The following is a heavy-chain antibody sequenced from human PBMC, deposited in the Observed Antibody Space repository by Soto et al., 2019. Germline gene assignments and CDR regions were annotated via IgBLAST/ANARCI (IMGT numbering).Heavy chain of an antibody. D-gene: IGHD3-22*01. J-gene: IGHJ6*02. CDR2: IYHSGST. V-gene: IGHV4-4*02. CDR3: ARELKYGYYDSCGYYYADYYCGMDV. Sequence: SETLSLTCAVSGGSISSSNWWSWVRQPPGKGLEWIGEIYHSGSTNYNPSLKSRVTISVDKSKNQFSLKLSSVTAADTAVYYCARELKYGYYDSCGYYYADYYCGMDVWGQATTLIVSS. CDR1: GGSISSSNW.